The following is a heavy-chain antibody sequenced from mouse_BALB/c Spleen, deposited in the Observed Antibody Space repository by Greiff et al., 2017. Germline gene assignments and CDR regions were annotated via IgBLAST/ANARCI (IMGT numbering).Heavy chain of an antibody. V-gene: IGHV1-69*01. D-gene: IGHD1-1*01. CDR1: GYTFTDYW. Sequence: QVQLQQPGAELVMPGASVKMSCKASGYTFTDYWMHWVKQRPGQGLEWIGAIDTSDSYTSYNQKFKGKATLTVDESSSTAYMQLSSLTSEDSAVYYCARTTTVVARAMDYWGQGTSVTGSS. CDR3: ARTTTVVARAMDY. J-gene: IGHJ4*01. CDR2: IDTSDSYT.